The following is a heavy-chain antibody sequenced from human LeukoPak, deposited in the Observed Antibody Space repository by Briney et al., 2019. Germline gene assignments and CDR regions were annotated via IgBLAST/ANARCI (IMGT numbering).Heavy chain of an antibody. CDR2: ISSSSSYI. CDR3: ARGEGYCSSTSCPHGMDV. Sequence: GGSLRLSCAASGFTFSSYSMNWVRQAPGKGLEWVSSISSSSSYIYYADSVKGRFTISRDNAKNSLYLQMNSLRAEDTAVYYCARGEGYCSSTSCPHGMDVWGQGTTVTVSS. V-gene: IGHV3-21*01. J-gene: IGHJ6*02. D-gene: IGHD2-2*01. CDR1: GFTFSSYS.